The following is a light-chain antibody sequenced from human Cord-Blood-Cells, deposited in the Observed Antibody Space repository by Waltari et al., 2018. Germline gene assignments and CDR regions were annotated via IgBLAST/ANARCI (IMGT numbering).Light chain of an antibody. CDR3: QSYDSSNWV. J-gene: IGLJ3*02. V-gene: IGLV6-57*03. CDR2: EDN. Sequence: NFMLTQPHSVSESPGKTVTISCTRSSGSIASNYVQWYQQRPGSAPTTVIYEDNQRPSGVPARCSGSIDSSSNSASLTISGLKTEDEADYYCQSYDSSNWVFGGGTKLTVL. CDR1: SGSIASNY.